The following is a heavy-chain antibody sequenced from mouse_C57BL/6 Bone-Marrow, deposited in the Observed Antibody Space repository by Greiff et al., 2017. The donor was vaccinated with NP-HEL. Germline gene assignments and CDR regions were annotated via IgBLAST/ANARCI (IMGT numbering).Heavy chain of an antibody. J-gene: IGHJ1*03. D-gene: IGHD1-1*01. CDR2: IRSKSNNYAT. CDR3: VRHDYGSSPYFDV. Sequence: GGGLVQPKGSLTLSCAASGFSFTTYAMNWVRQAPGKGLEWVARIRSKSNNYATYYADSVKDRFTISRDDSESMLYLQMNNLKTEDTAMYYCVRHDYGSSPYFDVWGTGTTVTVSS. V-gene: IGHV10-1*01. CDR1: GFSFTTYA.